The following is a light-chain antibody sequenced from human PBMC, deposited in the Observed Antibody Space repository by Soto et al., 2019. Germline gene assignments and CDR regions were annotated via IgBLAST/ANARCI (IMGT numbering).Light chain of an antibody. CDR1: QSVSSSY. CDR3: QQYGSSLPCT. Sequence: EIVLTQSPGTLSLSPGERATLSCRASQSVSSSYLAWYQQKPGQAPRPLIYGASSRATGIPDRFSGSGSGTDFTLTISRLEPEDFAVYYCQQYGSSLPCTFGQGTKLEIK. CDR2: GAS. J-gene: IGKJ2*02. V-gene: IGKV3-20*01.